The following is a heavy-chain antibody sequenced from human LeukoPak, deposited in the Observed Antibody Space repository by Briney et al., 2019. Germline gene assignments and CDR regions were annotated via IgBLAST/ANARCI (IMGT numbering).Heavy chain of an antibody. J-gene: IGHJ4*02. D-gene: IGHD4-11*01. CDR1: GFTFSSYA. CDR2: ISGSGGST. CDR3: AKGTTVTTFFDY. Sequence: GGSLRLSCAASGFTFSSYAMSWVRQAPGKGLEWVSAISGSGGSTYYADSVKGRFTISRDNSKDTLYLQMNSLRAEDTAVYYCAKGTTVTTFFDYWGQGTLVTVSS. V-gene: IGHV3-23*01.